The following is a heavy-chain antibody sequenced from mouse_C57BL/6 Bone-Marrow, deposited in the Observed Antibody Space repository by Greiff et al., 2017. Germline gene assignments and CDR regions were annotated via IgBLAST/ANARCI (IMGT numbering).Heavy chain of an antibody. J-gene: IGHJ4*01. CDR1: GYTFTSYG. CDR2: IYPRSGNT. D-gene: IGHD2-3*01. Sequence: QVQLQQSGAELARPGASVKLSCKASGYTFTSYGISWVKQRTGQGLEWIGEIYPRSGNTYYNEKFKGKATLTADKSSSTAYMELRSLTSEDSAVYVCARGSYDGYYRNYYAMDYWGQGTSVTVSS. CDR3: ARGSYDGYYRNYYAMDY. V-gene: IGHV1-81*01.